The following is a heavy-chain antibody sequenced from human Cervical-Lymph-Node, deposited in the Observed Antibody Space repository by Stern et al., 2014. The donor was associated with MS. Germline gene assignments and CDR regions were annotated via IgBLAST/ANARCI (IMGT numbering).Heavy chain of an antibody. V-gene: IGHV4-31*03. CDR2: IYHSGSP. Sequence: QVQLQESGPGLVEPSQTLSLTCTVSGDSMSSGNFYWSWIRQHPGKGLEWIGYIYHSGSPEYNPSLKSRVTISVDTSKNQFYLKLRSVTAADTAMYYCASEGDWGYPGYWGQGTLVTVSS. D-gene: IGHD2-21*02. CDR1: GDSMSSGNFY. CDR3: ASEGDWGYPGY. J-gene: IGHJ4*02.